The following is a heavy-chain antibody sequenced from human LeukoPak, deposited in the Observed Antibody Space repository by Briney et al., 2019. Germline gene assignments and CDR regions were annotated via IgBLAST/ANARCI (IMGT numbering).Heavy chain of an antibody. CDR1: GLTFSKYS. CDR2: IDTSSTTM. CDR3: ARDPALDYGGYFDY. V-gene: IGHV3-48*04. J-gene: IGHJ4*02. Sequence: GSLRLSCAASGLTFSKYSMTWVRQAPGKGLEWVSFIDTSSTTMYYADSVKGRFTISRDNAKNSLYLQMNSLRAEDTAVYYCARDPALDYGGYFDYWGQGTLVTVSS. D-gene: IGHD4-17*01.